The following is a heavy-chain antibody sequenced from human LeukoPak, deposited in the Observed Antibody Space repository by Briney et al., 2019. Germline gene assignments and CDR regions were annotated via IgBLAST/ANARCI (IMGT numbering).Heavy chain of an antibody. CDR2: ISAYKGNT. CDR1: GYTFTNYG. CDR3: ARARRARNTNIVVVVAATGYYYYMDV. V-gene: IGHV1-18*01. Sequence: ASVKVSCKASGYTFTNYGVSWVRQAPGQGLEWMGWISAYKGNTNYAQKLQGRVTMTTDTSTSTAYMELRSLRSDDTAVYYCARARRARNTNIVVVVAATGYYYYMDVWGKGTTVTISS. J-gene: IGHJ6*03. D-gene: IGHD2-15*01.